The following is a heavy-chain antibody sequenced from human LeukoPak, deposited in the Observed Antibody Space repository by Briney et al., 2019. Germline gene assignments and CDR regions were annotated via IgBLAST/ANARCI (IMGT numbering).Heavy chain of an antibody. D-gene: IGHD3-22*01. Sequence: PGGSLRLSCAASGFTFSSYAMHWVRQAPGKGLEYVSAISSNGGSTYYANSVKGRFTISRDNSKNTLYLQMGSLRAEDMAVYYCARSYYYDSRATSDWGQGTLVTVSS. J-gene: IGHJ4*02. CDR2: ISSNGGST. CDR3: ARSYYYDSRATSD. V-gene: IGHV3-64*01. CDR1: GFTFSSYA.